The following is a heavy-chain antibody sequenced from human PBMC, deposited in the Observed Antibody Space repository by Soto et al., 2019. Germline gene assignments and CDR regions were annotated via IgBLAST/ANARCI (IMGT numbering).Heavy chain of an antibody. J-gene: IGHJ6*04. V-gene: IGHV3-66*01. Sequence: EVQLVESGGDLVQPGGSLRLSCAASGFSVSSKYMSWVRQAPGKGLEWVSLIQSGGTTYYAGSVKGRLTISRDYSENTLFLHMISLRVEDTAVYYCTRDDVHFNGDRYYGVTMDVWGKGTTVTVSA. D-gene: IGHD2-8*01. CDR2: IQSGGTT. CDR1: GFSVSSKY. CDR3: TRDDVHFNGDRYYGVTMDV.